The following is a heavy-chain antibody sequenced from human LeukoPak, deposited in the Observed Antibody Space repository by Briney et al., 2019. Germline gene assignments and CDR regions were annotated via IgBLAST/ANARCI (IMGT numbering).Heavy chain of an antibody. J-gene: IGHJ4*02. D-gene: IGHD6-13*01. CDR3: AKDHSSSGDLYY. CDR1: GFTFSSYG. CDR2: ISYDGSNK. V-gene: IGHV3-30*18. Sequence: PGGSLRLSCAASGFTFSSYGMHWVRQAPGKGLEWVAVISYDGSNKYYADSVKGRFTISRDNSKNTLYLQMNSLRAEDTAVYYCAKDHSSSGDLYYWGQGTLVTVSS.